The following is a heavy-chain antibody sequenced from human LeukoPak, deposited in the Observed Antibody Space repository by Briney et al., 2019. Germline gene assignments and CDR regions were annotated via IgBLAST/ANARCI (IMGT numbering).Heavy chain of an antibody. Sequence: SETLSLTCAVYGGSFSGYYWSWIRQPPGKGLEWIGEINHSGSTNYNPSLKSRVTISVDTSKNQFSLKLSSVTAADTAVYYCARGRLLYGSGSYNYWGQGTLVTVSS. V-gene: IGHV4-34*01. CDR2: INHSGST. CDR3: ARGRLLYGSGSYNY. D-gene: IGHD3-10*01. J-gene: IGHJ4*02. CDR1: GGSFSGYY.